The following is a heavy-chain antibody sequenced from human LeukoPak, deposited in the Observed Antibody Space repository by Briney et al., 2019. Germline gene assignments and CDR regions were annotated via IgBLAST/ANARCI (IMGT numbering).Heavy chain of an antibody. CDR3: ARESGWFDP. Sequence: SVKVSCKASGYTFTDYYMHWVRQAPGQGLEWMGGIIPIFGTANYAQKFQGRVTITADESTSTAYMELSSLRSEDTAVYYCARESGWFDPWGQGTLVTVSS. J-gene: IGHJ5*02. CDR1: GYTFTDYY. V-gene: IGHV1-69*13. CDR2: IIPIFGTA.